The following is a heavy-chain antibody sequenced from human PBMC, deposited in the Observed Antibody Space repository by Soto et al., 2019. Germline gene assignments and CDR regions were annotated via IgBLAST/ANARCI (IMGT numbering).Heavy chain of an antibody. D-gene: IGHD3-22*01. Sequence: QVQLQQWGARLLKPSETLSLTCAVYGGSFSDYYWSWIRQPPGKGLEWIGEINHSGSTNYNPSLKSRVTISVDTAKNQCSLKLSSVTAADTAVYYCARGKVAVDRSGFVYWGQGTLVTVSS. CDR1: GGSFSDYY. CDR3: ARGKVAVDRSGFVY. V-gene: IGHV4-34*01. J-gene: IGHJ4*02. CDR2: INHSGST.